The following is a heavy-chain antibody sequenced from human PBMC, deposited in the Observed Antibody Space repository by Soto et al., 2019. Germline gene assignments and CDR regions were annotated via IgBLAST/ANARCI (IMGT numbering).Heavy chain of an antibody. CDR3: ARGFPTVVTVDY. D-gene: IGHD4-17*01. Sequence: SETLSLTCTVSAGSITSYYWSWIRQPPGKGLEWIGYVYFSGSSKYNPSLKSRITISVDRSKNQFSLKLSSVTAADTAVYYCARGFPTVVTVDYWGQGTLVTVSS. CDR1: AGSITSYY. J-gene: IGHJ4*02. V-gene: IGHV4-59*12. CDR2: VYFSGSS.